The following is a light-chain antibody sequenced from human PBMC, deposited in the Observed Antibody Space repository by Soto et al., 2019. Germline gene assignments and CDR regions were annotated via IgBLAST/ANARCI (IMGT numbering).Light chain of an antibody. CDR2: QVT. J-gene: IGLJ1*01. V-gene: IGLV2-14*01. CDR1: SSDLAIYNY. CDR3: SSDTDSSNYV. Sequence: QSALTQPASVSGSPGQSITISCTGTSSDLAIYNYVSWYQQQPGKAPKLMIYQVTKRPSGVANRFSGSRSGNTASLTISGLQDEDEADYYCSSDTDSSNYVFGTGTKLTVL.